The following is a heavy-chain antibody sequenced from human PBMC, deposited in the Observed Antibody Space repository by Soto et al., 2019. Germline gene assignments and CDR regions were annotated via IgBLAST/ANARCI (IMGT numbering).Heavy chain of an antibody. Sequence: QVQLVESGGGVVQPGRSLRLSCAASGFTFSSYGMHWVRQAPGKGLEWVAVIWYDGSNIYYADSVKGRFTISRDNSKNTLYLQMNSLRAEDTAVYYCARGPRVGPLDNWGQGTLVTVSS. V-gene: IGHV3-33*01. CDR1: GFTFSSYG. D-gene: IGHD1-26*01. J-gene: IGHJ4*02. CDR3: ARGPRVGPLDN. CDR2: IWYDGSNI.